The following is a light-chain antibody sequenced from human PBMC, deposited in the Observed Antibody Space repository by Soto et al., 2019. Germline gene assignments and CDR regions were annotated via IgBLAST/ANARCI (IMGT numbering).Light chain of an antibody. V-gene: IGKV3-11*01. Sequence: LLTQSPATLSVSPGQRVTLSCRASQSISSYLAWYQQRPGQPSRLLIYDASNRATGIPARFSGSGSGTDFTLTISCLQSEDFATYYCQQSYSTPVTFGGGTKVDIK. CDR3: QQSYSTPVT. CDR2: DAS. J-gene: IGKJ4*01. CDR1: QSISSY.